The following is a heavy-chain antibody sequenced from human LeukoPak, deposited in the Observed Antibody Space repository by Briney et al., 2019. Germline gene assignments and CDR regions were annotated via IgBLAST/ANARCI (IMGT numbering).Heavy chain of an antibody. CDR3: AIFEYYYDSSGSYDFDY. V-gene: IGHV5-51*01. Sequence: GESLKISCKGSGYSFTSYWIGWVRQMPGKGLEWMGIIYPGDSDTRYSPSFQGQVTISADKSISTAYLQWSSLKASDTAMYYCAIFEYYYDSSGSYDFDYWGQGTLVAVSS. J-gene: IGHJ4*02. CDR2: IYPGDSDT. D-gene: IGHD3-22*01. CDR1: GYSFTSYW.